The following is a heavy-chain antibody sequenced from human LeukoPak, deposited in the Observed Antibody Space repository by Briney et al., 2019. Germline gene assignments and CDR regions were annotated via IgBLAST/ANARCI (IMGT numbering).Heavy chain of an antibody. CDR1: GGSISGYY. V-gene: IGHV4-59*12. Sequence: SETLSLTCTVSGGSISGYYWIWVRQPPGKGLEWIGYIFYSGSTYYNPSLKSRVTISVDTSKNQFSLKLSSVTAADTAVYYCARVGYDILTGYTFNWFDPWGQGTLVTVSS. D-gene: IGHD3-9*01. CDR3: ARVGYDILTGYTFNWFDP. J-gene: IGHJ5*02. CDR2: IFYSGST.